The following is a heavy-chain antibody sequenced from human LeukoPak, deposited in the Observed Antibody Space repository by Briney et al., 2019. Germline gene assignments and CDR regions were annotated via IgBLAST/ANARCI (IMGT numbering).Heavy chain of an antibody. CDR2: IRYDGSNK. V-gene: IGHV3-30*02. Sequence: GGSLRLSCAASGFTFSSYGMHWVRQAPGKGLEWVAFIRYDGSNKYYADSVKGRFTISRDNSKNTLYLQMNSLRAEDTAVYYCAKDHFPYRALCTFDYWGQGTLVTVSS. D-gene: IGHD3-3*02. CDR3: AKDHFPYRALCTFDY. CDR1: GFTFSSYG. J-gene: IGHJ4*02.